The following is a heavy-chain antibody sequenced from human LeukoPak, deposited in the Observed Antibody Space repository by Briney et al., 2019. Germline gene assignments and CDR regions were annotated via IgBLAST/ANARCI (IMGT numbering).Heavy chain of an antibody. CDR3: ARDMGCTSTPRRNKWFDP. J-gene: IGHJ5*02. V-gene: IGHV3-53*01. CDR1: GFTVSGNY. CDR2: IYRDGTT. D-gene: IGHD2-2*01. Sequence: PGGSLSLFCALSGFTVSGNYLRWVRQAPGKGVEWVSVIYRDGTTFYANSVKGRFTISRDNSKNTLYLQMNALRAQDTALHYCARDMGCTSTPRRNKWFDPWGQGTLVTVSS.